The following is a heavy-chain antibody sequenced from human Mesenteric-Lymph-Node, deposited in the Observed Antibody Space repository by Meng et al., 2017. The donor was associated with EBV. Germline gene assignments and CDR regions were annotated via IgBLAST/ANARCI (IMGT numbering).Heavy chain of an antibody. J-gene: IGHJ2*01. D-gene: IGHD6-19*01. CDR2: ISSSGSTI. Sequence: QVQLVGSGGGLVKPGGFLGLFCAGSGFTFSDYYMSWIRQAPGKGLEWVSYISSSGSTIYYADFVKGRFTISRDNAKNSLYLQMNSLRAEDTAVYYCAREFMAVFDLWGRGTLVTVSS. CDR3: AREFMAVFDL. CDR1: GFTFSDYY. V-gene: IGHV3-11*01.